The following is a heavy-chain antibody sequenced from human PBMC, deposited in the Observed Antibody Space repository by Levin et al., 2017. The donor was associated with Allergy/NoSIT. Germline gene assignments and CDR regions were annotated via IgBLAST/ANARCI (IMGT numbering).Heavy chain of an antibody. D-gene: IGHD3-22*01. CDR1: GFTVSSNY. Sequence: GESLKISCAASGFTVSSNYMSWVRQAPGKGLEWVSVIYSGGSTYYADSVKGRFTISRDNSKNTLYLQMNSLRAEDTAVYYCARDGVDDSSGYIDYWGQGTLVTVSS. CDR3: ARDGVDDSSGYIDY. CDR2: IYSGGST. J-gene: IGHJ4*02. V-gene: IGHV3-53*01.